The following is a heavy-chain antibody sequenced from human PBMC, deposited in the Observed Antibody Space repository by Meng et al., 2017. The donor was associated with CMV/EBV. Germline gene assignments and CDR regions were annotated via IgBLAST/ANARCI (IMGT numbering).Heavy chain of an antibody. J-gene: IGHJ4*02. D-gene: IGHD6-13*01. V-gene: IGHV2-26*01. Sequence: SGPTLMKPTETLTLTCTVSGFSLSNARMGVSWIRQPPGKALEWLAHIFSNDEKSYSTSLKSRLTISKDTSKSQVVLTMTNMDPVDTATYYCARIRAGGSSWYRPYYFDYWGQGTLVTVSS. CDR3: ARIRAGGSSWYRPYYFDY. CDR2: IFSNDEK. CDR1: GFSLSNARMG.